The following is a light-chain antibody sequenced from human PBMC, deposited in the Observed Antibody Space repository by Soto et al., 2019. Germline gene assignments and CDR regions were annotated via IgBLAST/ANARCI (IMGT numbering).Light chain of an antibody. Sequence: QSALTQPPSASGTPGQTVNISCSGTSANIGGNHVHWYQQLPGTAPNICMYRNSQRPSGVPDRFSGSKSGTSASLAIDGLRAEDEAYYYCVSWDDTLSSWVFGGGTKLTVL. J-gene: IGLJ3*02. CDR1: SANIGGNH. V-gene: IGLV1-47*01. CDR2: RNS. CDR3: VSWDDTLSSWV.